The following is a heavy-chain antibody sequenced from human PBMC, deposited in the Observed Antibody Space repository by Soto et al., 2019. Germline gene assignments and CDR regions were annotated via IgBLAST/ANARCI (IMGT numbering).Heavy chain of an antibody. V-gene: IGHV4-30-2*01. J-gene: IGHJ6*02. CDR2: IYHSGST. CDR1: GGSISSGGYS. Sequence: QLQLQESGSGLVKPSQTLSLTCAVSGGSISSGGYSWIWIRQPPGKGLEWIGYIYHSGSTYYNPSLKSRVTISVDRSKKQFSRKLSSVTAADTAVYYCARAHYGDYGYGMDVWGQGTTVTVSS. D-gene: IGHD4-17*01. CDR3: ARAHYGDYGYGMDV.